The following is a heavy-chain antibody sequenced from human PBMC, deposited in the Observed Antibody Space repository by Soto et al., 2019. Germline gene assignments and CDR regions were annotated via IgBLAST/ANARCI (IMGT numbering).Heavy chain of an antibody. V-gene: IGHV4-30-2*05. D-gene: IGHD6-6*01. CDR2: IYHSGST. CDR3: ARERPDGARLDP. CDR1: GGSISSGGYS. Sequence: TLSLTCAVSGGSISSGGYSWSWIRQPPGKGLEWIGYIYHSGSTYYNPSLKSRVTISVDTSKNQFSLKLSSVTAADTAVYYCARERPDGARLDPWGQGTLVTVSS. J-gene: IGHJ5*02.